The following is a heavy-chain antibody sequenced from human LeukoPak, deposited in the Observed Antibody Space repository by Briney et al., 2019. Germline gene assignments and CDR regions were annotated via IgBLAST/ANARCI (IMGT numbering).Heavy chain of an antibody. D-gene: IGHD2-2*01. CDR3: ARDRIVVVPAARGAFDI. V-gene: IGHV3-21*01. Sequence: GGSLRLSCAASGFTFSSYAMSWVRQAPGKGLEWVSSISSSSSYIYYADSVKGRFTISRDNAKNSLYLQMNSLRAEDTAVYYCARDRIVVVPAARGAFDIWGQGTMVTVSS. CDR1: GFTFSSYA. J-gene: IGHJ3*02. CDR2: ISSSSSYI.